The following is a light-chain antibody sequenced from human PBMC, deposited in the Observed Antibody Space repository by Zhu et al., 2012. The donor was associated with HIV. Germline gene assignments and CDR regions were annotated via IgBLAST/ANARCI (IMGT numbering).Light chain of an antibody. CDR1: QSVSSTD. CDR3: QLYGTSPPLT. V-gene: IGKV3-20*01. J-gene: IGKJ4*01. CDR2: GAS. Sequence: EIVLTQSPGTLSLSPGERATLSCRASQSVSSTDLAWYQQKPGHPPRLLIYGASNRAADIPYRFSGSGSGTDFTLTISRLEPEDFVVYYRQLYGTSPPLTFGGGTKVEMK.